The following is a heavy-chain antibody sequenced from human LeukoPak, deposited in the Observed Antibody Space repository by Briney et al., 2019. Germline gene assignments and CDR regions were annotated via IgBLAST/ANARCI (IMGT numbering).Heavy chain of an antibody. CDR3: AKGVGSSSWRDALDI. V-gene: IGHV1-18*04. CDR2: ISPYNGNT. Sequence: ASVKVSCKASGYTFTSYYMHWVRQAPGQGLEWMGWISPYNGNTNYAQKVQGRVTMTTDTSTSTAYMELRSLRSDDTAVYYCAKGVGSSSWRDALDIWGQGTMVTVSS. J-gene: IGHJ3*02. CDR1: GYTFTSYY. D-gene: IGHD6-13*01.